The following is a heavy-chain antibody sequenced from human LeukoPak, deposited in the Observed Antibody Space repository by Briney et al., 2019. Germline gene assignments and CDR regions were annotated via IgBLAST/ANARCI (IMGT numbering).Heavy chain of an antibody. CDR3: VRVFDS. Sequence: SETLSLTCTVSGGSVSTSDYYWGWIRQSPVKGLEWIGDVFYTGKTNYNPSLRGRATISIDTSKNQFSLKLTYVTAADSAVYYCVRVFDSWGQGTLVTVSS. CDR2: VFYTGKT. V-gene: IGHV4-39*07. J-gene: IGHJ4*02. CDR1: GGSVSTSDYY.